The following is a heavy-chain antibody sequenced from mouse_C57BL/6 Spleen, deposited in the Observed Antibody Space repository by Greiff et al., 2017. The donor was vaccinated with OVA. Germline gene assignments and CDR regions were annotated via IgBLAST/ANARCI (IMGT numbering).Heavy chain of an antibody. CDR1: GFTFSNYW. CDR2: IRLKSDNYAT. V-gene: IGHV6-3*01. D-gene: IGHD1-1*01. CDR3: TNENGVVAGSDAMDY. Sequence: EVQGVESGGGLVQPGGSMKLSCVASGFTFSNYWMNWVRQSPEKGLEWVAQIRLKSDNYATHYAESVKGRFTISRDDSKSSVYLQMNNLRAEDTGIYYCTNENGVVAGSDAMDYWGQGTSVTVSS. J-gene: IGHJ4*01.